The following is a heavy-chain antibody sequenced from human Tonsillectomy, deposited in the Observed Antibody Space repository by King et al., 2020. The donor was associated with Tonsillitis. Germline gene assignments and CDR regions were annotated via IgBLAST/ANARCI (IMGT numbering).Heavy chain of an antibody. J-gene: IGHJ4*02. CDR3: ARSLSGWYFDY. Sequence: QLVQSGGGLVKPGGSLRLSCAASGFTFSDYIMNWVRQAPGKGLEWVSSISSSSSYIYYADSMKGRFTISRDNAKNSLYMQTNSLRAEDTAVYYCARSLSGWYFDYWGQGTLVTVSS. D-gene: IGHD6-19*01. V-gene: IGHV3-21*01. CDR2: ISSSSSYI. CDR1: GFTFSDYI.